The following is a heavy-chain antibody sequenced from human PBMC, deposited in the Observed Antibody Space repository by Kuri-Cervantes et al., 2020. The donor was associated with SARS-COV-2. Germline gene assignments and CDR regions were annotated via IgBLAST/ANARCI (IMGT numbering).Heavy chain of an antibody. CDR2: ISGGST. J-gene: IGHJ5*02. CDR3: ASRRFRITHH. Sequence: GESLKISCAASGFTVSSNEMSWVRQAPGKGLEWVSSISGGSTYYADSVKGRFTISRDNAKNSLYLQMNSLRAEDTAVYYCASRRFRITHHWGQGTLVTVSS. CDR1: GFTVSSNE. V-gene: IGHV3-38-3*01. D-gene: IGHD3-16*01.